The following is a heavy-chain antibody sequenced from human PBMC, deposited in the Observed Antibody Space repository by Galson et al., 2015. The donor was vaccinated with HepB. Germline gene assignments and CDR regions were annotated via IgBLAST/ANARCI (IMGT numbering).Heavy chain of an antibody. Sequence: SLRLSCAASGFTFSSYWMHWVRQAPGKGLVWVSRINSDGSSTSYADSVKGRLTISRDNAKNTLYLQMNSLRAEDTAVYYCARDSRDYYYGMDVWGQGTTVTVSS. CDR2: INSDGSST. V-gene: IGHV3-74*01. CDR1: GFTFSSYW. CDR3: ARDSRDYYYGMDV. J-gene: IGHJ6*02.